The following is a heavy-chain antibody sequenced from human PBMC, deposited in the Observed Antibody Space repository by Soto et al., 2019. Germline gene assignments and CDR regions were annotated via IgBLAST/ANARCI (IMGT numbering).Heavy chain of an antibody. Sequence: PGGSLRLSCAASGFTVSSNYMSWVRQAPGKGLEWVSVIYSGGSTYYADSVKGRFTISRDNAKNSLYLQMNSLRAEDTAVYYCARDRLGYYDILTGYHTYYYYYYGMDVWGQGTTVTVSS. D-gene: IGHD3-9*01. CDR1: GFTVSSNY. V-gene: IGHV3-66*01. CDR3: ARDRLGYYDILTGYHTYYYYYYGMDV. J-gene: IGHJ6*02. CDR2: IYSGGST.